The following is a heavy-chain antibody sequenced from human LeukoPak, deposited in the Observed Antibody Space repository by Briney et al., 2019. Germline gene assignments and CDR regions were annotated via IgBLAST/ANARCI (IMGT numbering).Heavy chain of an antibody. V-gene: IGHV3-9*01. J-gene: IGHJ6*02. Sequence: GRSLRLSCAASGFTFDDYAMFWVRQAPGKGLEWVSGISYAASVKGRFTISRDNAKNSLYLQMNSLRAEDTAFYYCARGNRDSSGFYYYGMDVWGQGTTVTVSS. CDR3: ARGNRDSSGFYYYGMDV. CDR1: GFTFDDYA. CDR2: IS. D-gene: IGHD6-19*01.